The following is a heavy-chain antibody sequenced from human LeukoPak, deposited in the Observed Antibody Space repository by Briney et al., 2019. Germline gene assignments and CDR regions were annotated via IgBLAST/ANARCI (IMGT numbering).Heavy chain of an antibody. CDR1: GSTFSSYA. D-gene: IGHD3-22*01. Sequence: PGGSLRLSCAASGSTFSSYAMHWVRQAPGKGLEWVAVISYDGSNKYYADSVKGRFTISRDNSKNTLYLQMNSLRAEDTAVYYCAREEYYYDSSGYPFPPGFFDYWGQGTLVTVSS. J-gene: IGHJ4*02. V-gene: IGHV3-30-3*01. CDR2: ISYDGSNK. CDR3: AREEYYYDSSGYPFPPGFFDY.